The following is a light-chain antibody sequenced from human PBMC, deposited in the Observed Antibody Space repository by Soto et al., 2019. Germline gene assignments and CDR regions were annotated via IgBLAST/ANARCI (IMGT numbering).Light chain of an antibody. CDR2: DLT. CDR3: SSFTTSGSRYV. V-gene: IGLV2-14*01. Sequence: QSALTQPASVSGSPGQSLTISCAGPSSDVGGNNHVSWYQQHPGKAPKLMIYDLTNQPSGVSNRFFGSKSGNTASLTISGLQAEHEADYWCSSFTTSGSRYVFGTGTKLTVL. J-gene: IGLJ1*01. CDR1: SSDVGGNNH.